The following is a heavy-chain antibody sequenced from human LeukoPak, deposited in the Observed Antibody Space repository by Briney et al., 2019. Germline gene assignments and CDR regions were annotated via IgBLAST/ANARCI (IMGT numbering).Heavy chain of an antibody. J-gene: IGHJ6*03. CDR1: GYTFTGYY. Sequence: ASVKVSCKASGYTFTGYYMHWVRQAPGQGLEWMGRINPNSGGTNYAQKFQGRVTMTRDTSISTAYMELSRLRSDDTAVYYCARNGGSGSALYYYYYMDVWGKGNTVTVSS. V-gene: IGHV1-2*06. CDR2: INPNSGGT. CDR3: ARNGGSGSALYYYYYMDV. D-gene: IGHD3-10*01.